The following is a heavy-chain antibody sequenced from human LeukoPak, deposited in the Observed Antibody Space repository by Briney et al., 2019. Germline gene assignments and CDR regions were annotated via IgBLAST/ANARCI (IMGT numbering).Heavy chain of an antibody. J-gene: IGHJ5*01. CDR2: IHRDGTRT. V-gene: IGHV3-74*01. CDR3: ARGGAFSQGSIDS. CDR1: GFTLSSYW. Sequence: GGSLRLSCAASGFTLSSYWMHWVRQAPGKGLMWVSRIHRDGTRTTYADSVKGRFIISRDDAKGTVHLQMNSLKGEDTAIYYCARGGAFSQGSIDSWGQGTLVTVSS. D-gene: IGHD3-10*01.